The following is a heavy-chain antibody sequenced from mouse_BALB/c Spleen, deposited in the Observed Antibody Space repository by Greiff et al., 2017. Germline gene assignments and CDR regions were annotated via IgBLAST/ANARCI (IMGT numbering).Heavy chain of an antibody. CDR1: GFTFSDYY. CDR2: ISDGGSYT. V-gene: IGHV5-4*02. J-gene: IGHJ2*01. D-gene: IGHD1-1*01. CDR3: ARSFTTVVPFDY. Sequence: EVKVVESGGGLVKPGGSLKLSCAASGFTFSDYYMYWVRQTPEKRLEWVATISDGGSYTYYPDSVKGRFTISRDNAKNNLYLQMSSLKSEDTAMYYCARSFTTVVPFDYWGQGTTLTVSS.